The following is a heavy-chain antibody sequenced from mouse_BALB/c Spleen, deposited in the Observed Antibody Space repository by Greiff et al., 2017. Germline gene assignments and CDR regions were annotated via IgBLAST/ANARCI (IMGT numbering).Heavy chain of an antibody. CDR3: ARMVLRSYCDV. Sequence: VQLVESGAELVRPGSSVKISCKASGYAFSSYWMNWVKQRPGQGLEWIGQIYPGDGDTNYNGKFKGKATLTADKSSSTAYMQLSSLTSEDSAVYFCARMVLRSYCDVWGAGTTVTVSS. CDR1: GYAFSSYW. V-gene: IGHV1-80*01. D-gene: IGHD1-1*01. CDR2: IYPGDGDT. J-gene: IGHJ1*01.